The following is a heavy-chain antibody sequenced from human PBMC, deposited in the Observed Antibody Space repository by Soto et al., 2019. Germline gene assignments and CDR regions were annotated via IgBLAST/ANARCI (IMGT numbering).Heavy chain of an antibody. D-gene: IGHD6-19*01. Sequence: GGSLRLSCAASGFTFSSYAMSWVRQAPGKGLEWVSAISGSGGSTYYADSVKGRFTISRDNSKNTLYLHMNSLRAEDTAVYYCAKVAKGAGYSSGWYYYWGQGTLVTVSS. CDR2: ISGSGGST. CDR3: AKVAKGAGYSSGWYYY. V-gene: IGHV3-23*01. J-gene: IGHJ4*02. CDR1: GFTFSSYA.